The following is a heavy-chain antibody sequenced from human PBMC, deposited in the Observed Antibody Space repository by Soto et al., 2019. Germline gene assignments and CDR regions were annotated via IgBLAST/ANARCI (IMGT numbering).Heavy chain of an antibody. D-gene: IGHD3-3*01. Sequence: QITLNESGPTVVKPTETLTLTCTFSGFSLTTSGVGVGWVSQSPGKAPEWLAFIYWDDDKRYSTSLKSRLTITEDTSKNQVVLTTANVDPADTATYYCAHRVLRAVFGLVTTTAIYFDFWGQGTPVVVSS. V-gene: IGHV2-5*02. CDR1: GFSLTTSGVG. CDR3: AHRVLRAVFGLVTTTAIYFDF. CDR2: IYWDDDK. J-gene: IGHJ4*02.